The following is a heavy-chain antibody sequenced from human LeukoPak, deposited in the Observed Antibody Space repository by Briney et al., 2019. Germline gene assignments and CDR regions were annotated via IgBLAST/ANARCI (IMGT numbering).Heavy chain of an antibody. Sequence: SETLSLTCTVSGGSISSYYWSWIRQPPGKGLEWIGYIYYSGSTNYNPSLKSRVTISVDTSKNQFSLKLSSVTAADTAVYYCARGPRYYYDSSGYYYYYCYMDVWGKGTTVTVSS. D-gene: IGHD3-22*01. CDR2: IYYSGST. CDR3: ARGPRYYYDSSGYYYYYCYMDV. CDR1: GGSISSYY. V-gene: IGHV4-59*01. J-gene: IGHJ6*03.